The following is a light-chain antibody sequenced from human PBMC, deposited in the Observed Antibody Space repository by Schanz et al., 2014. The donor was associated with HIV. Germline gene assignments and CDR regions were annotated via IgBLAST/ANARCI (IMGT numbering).Light chain of an antibody. V-gene: IGKV1-39*01. CDR2: AAS. CDR1: QSISSY. Sequence: DIQMTQSPSSLSASVGDRVTITCRASQSISSYLNWYQQKPGKAPKLLIHAASSLQSGVPLRFSGSGSGTDFTLTISSLQPEDFATYFCQQSYSNPRTFGQGTKVEI. CDR3: QQSYSNPRT. J-gene: IGKJ1*01.